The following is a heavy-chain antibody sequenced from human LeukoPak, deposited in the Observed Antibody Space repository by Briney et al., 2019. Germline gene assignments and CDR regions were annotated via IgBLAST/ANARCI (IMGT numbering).Heavy chain of an antibody. CDR1: GSTLSELS. J-gene: IGHJ4*02. V-gene: IGHV1-24*01. CDR2: FDPEDDFDPEDGET. D-gene: IGHD4-17*01. CDR3: AREFDTVTMDY. Sequence: ASVKVSCKVSGSTLSELSMHWVRQSPGKGLEWMGGFDPEDDFDPEDGETIYAQKFQGRVTMTEDTSTDTAYMELRSLRSDDTAVYYCAREFDTVTMDYWGQGTLVTVSS.